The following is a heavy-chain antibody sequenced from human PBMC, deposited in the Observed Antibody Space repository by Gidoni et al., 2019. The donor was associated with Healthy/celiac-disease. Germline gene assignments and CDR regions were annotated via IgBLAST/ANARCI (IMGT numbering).Heavy chain of an antibody. CDR3: VSGCLEIFRGHCSSTSCYEGDFDY. Sequence: QVTLRESGPALVKPTQTLTLTCTFSGFSLSTSGMCVSWIRQPPGKALEWLARIDWDDDKYYSTSLKTRLTISKDTSKNQVVLTMTNMDPVDTATYYCVSGCLEIFRGHCSSTSCYEGDFDYWGQGTLVTVSS. CDR2: IDWDDDK. J-gene: IGHJ4*02. CDR1: GFSLSTSGMC. D-gene: IGHD2-2*01. V-gene: IGHV2-70*15.